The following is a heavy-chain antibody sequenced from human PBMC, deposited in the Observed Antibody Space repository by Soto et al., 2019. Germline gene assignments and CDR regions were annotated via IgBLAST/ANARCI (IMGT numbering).Heavy chain of an antibody. Sequence: EVQLVESGGGLVQPGGSLRLSCAASGFTFSTYWMSWVRQAPGKGLEWLANIKQDGSEKYYVDSVKGRFTVYRDNAKNSLYLQMNSLRAEDTAVYYCARRPGYSSGWFADWGQGTLVTVS. CDR3: ARRPGYSSGWFAD. V-gene: IGHV3-7*01. CDR2: IKQDGSEK. CDR1: GFTFSTYW. J-gene: IGHJ4*02. D-gene: IGHD6-19*01.